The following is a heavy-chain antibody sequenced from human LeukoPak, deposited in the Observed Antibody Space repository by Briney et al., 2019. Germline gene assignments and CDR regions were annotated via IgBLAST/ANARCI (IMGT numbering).Heavy chain of an antibody. CDR3: AKDRSGWYRDYYYGMDV. V-gene: IGHV3-30*18. CDR1: GFTSSSYG. D-gene: IGHD6-19*01. CDR2: ISYDGSNK. Sequence: SGRSLRLSCAASGFTSSSYGMHWVRQAPGKGLEWVAVISYDGSNKYYADSVKGRFTISRDNSKNTLYLQMNSLRAEDTAVYYCAKDRSGWYRDYYYGMDVWGQGTTVTVSS. J-gene: IGHJ6*02.